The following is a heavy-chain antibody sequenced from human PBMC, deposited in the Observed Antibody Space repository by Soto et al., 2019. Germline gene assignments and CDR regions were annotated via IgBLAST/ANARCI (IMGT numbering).Heavy chain of an antibody. CDR1: GDSVSSNSAA. Sequence: SQTLSLTCAISGDSVSSNSAAWNWIRQSPSRGLEWLGRTYYRSKWYNDYAVSVKSRITINPDTSKNQFSLQLNSVTPEDTAVYYCARDFQFFGGYSRGWGYYYYGMDVWGQGTTVTVSS. J-gene: IGHJ6*02. D-gene: IGHD6-19*01. V-gene: IGHV6-1*01. CDR2: TYYRSKWYN. CDR3: ARDFQFFGGYSRGWGYYYYGMDV.